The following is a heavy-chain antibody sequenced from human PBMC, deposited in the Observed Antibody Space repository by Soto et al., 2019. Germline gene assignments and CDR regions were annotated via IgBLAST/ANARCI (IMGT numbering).Heavy chain of an antibody. CDR2: IYYSGTT. CDR3: ARAPTVYSGYDPYWFDP. D-gene: IGHD5-12*01. CDR1: GGSISIYY. J-gene: IGHJ5*02. V-gene: IGHV4-59*01. Sequence: PSETLSLTCTVSGGSISIYYWSWIRHPPGKGLEWIGYIYYSGTTNYSPSLKSRVTISVDTSKNQFSLKLSSVTAADTAVYYCARAPTVYSGYDPYWFDPWGQGTLVTVSS.